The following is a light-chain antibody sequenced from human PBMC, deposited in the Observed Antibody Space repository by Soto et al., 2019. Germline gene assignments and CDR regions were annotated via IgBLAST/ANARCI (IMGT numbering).Light chain of an antibody. CDR3: QQYSNWPPLYT. CDR2: DAS. CDR1: QSVSSY. Sequence: EIVMTQSPATLSVSPGERATLSCRASQSVSSYLAWYQQKPGLPPRLLIYDASTRATGIPDRFSGSGSGTDFTLTISSLQSADFAVYYCQQYSNWPPLYTFGRGTKLEIK. J-gene: IGKJ2*01. V-gene: IGKV3-15*01.